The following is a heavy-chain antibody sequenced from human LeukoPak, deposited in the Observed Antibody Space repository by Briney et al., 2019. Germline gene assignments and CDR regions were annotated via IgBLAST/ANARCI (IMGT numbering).Heavy chain of an antibody. CDR2: INSDGSIT. CDR1: GFTFSSYW. J-gene: IGHJ5*02. CDR3: AREHYDWGSGYNWFDP. V-gene: IGHV3-74*01. Sequence: GGSLRLSCAASGFTFSSYWMHWVRQAPGKGLVWVSRINSDGSITSYADSVKGRFTISRDNAKNTLYLQMNSLRAEDTAVYYCAREHYDWGSGYNWFDPWGQGTLVTVSS. D-gene: IGHD7-27*01.